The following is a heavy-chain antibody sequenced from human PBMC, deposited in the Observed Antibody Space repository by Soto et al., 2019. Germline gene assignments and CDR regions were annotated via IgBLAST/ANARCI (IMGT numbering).Heavy chain of an antibody. CDR1: GFTFSTYA. V-gene: IGHV3-23*01. Sequence: PGGSLRLSCAASGFTFSTYAMTWVRQAPGKGLEWVSAISGSGGSTYYADSVKGRFTISRDNSKNTLYLQMNSLRDDDTATYYCAKYKIPMVIRPDYFHYWGPGTLVTVSS. CDR2: ISGSGGST. CDR3: AKYKIPMVIRPDYFHY. D-gene: IGHD3-10*01. J-gene: IGHJ4*02.